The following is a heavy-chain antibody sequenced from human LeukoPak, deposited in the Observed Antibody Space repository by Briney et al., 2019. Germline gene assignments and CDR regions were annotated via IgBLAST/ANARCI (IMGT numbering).Heavy chain of an antibody. CDR3: AREAGGFSPIVFDI. CDR1: GFTFSSYA. Sequence: GGSLRLSCAASGFTFSSYAMHWVRQAPGKGLEWVAVISYDGSNKYYADSVKGRFTISRDNAKNSLYLQMNSLTAEDTALYYCAREAGGFSPIVFDIWGQGTMVTVSS. CDR2: ISYDGSNK. V-gene: IGHV3-30-3*01. J-gene: IGHJ3*02. D-gene: IGHD3-16*01.